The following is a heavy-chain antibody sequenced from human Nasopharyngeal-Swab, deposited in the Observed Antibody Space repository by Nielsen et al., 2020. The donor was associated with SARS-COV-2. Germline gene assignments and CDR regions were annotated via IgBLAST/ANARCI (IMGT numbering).Heavy chain of an antibody. CDR2: ISYDGSNK. CDR3: AKMAGYSSSWYGSSLIDY. D-gene: IGHD6-13*01. CDR1: GFTFSSYG. Sequence: GGCLRLSCVASGFTFSSYGMHWVRQAPGKGLEWVAVISYDGSNKYYADSVKGRFTISRDNSKNTLYLQMNSLRAEDTAVYYCAKMAGYSSSWYGSSLIDYWGQGTLVTVSS. V-gene: IGHV3-30*18. J-gene: IGHJ4*02.